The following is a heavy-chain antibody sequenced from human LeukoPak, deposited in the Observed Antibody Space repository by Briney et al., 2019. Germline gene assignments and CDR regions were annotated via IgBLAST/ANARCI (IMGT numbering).Heavy chain of an antibody. Sequence: GASVTVSCKASGYIFTAYYLHWVRQAPGQKPEWMGWIKANSGDTNYAQKFQGRVTMTRDKSISTVYMELSGLTADDTAVYYCTRVGDDYPYWGQGTLVTVSS. CDR3: TRVGDDYPY. V-gene: IGHV1-2*02. D-gene: IGHD5-24*01. J-gene: IGHJ4*02. CDR1: GYIFTAYY. CDR2: IKANSGDT.